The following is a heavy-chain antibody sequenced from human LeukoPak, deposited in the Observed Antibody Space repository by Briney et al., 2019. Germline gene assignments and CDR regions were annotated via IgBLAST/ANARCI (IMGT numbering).Heavy chain of an antibody. V-gene: IGHV3-7*01. Sequence: GGSLRLSCAASGFTFSSYWMSWVRQAPGKGLEWVANIKQDGNEKYYVDSVGGRFTIPRDNAKNSLYLQMNSLRAEDTAVYYCARDPLYSGYDNYFDYWGQGTLVTVSS. CDR3: ARDPLYSGYDNYFDY. CDR1: GFTFSSYW. D-gene: IGHD5-12*01. CDR2: IKQDGNEK. J-gene: IGHJ4*02.